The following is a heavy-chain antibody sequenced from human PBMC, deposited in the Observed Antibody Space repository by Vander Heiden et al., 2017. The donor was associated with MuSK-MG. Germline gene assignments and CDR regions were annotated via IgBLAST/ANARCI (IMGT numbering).Heavy chain of an antibody. J-gene: IGHJ4*02. CDR2: IKSKTDGGTT. D-gene: IGHD3-10*01. Sequence: EVQLVESGGGLVKLGGSLRLSCAASGFTFSNAGMSWVRQAPGKGLEWVGRIKSKTDGGTTDYAAPVKGRFTISRDDSKNTLYLQMNSLKTEDTAVYYCTTSLYGSGSYYAFDYWGQGTLVTVSS. CDR3: TTSLYGSGSYYAFDY. V-gene: IGHV3-15*01. CDR1: GFTFSNAG.